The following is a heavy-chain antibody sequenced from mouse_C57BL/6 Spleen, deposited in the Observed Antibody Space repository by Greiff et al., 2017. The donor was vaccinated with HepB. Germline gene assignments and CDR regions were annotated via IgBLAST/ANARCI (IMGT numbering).Heavy chain of an antibody. CDR2: IWSGGST. J-gene: IGHJ3*01. CDR1: GFSLTSYG. D-gene: IGHD2-4*01. V-gene: IGHV2-2*01. Sequence: VKLMESGPGLVQPSQSLSITCTVSGFSLTSYGVHWVRQSPGKGLEWLGVIWSGGSTDYNAAFISRLSISKDNSKSQVFFKMNSLQADDTAIYYCARNMDYDYDGGSFAYWGQGTLVTVSA. CDR3: ARNMDYDYDGGSFAY.